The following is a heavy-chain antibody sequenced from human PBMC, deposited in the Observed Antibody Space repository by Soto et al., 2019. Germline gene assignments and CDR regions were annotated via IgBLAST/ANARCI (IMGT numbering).Heavy chain of an antibody. Sequence: EVPLVESGGGLVKPGGSLRLSCAASGFTFSSYSMNWVRQAPGKGLEWVSSISSSSSYIYYADSVKGRFTISRDNAKNSLYLQMNSRRAEDTAVYYCARDLMRDFWSGYYTPYYYYYYGMDVWGQGTTVTVSS. CDR1: GFTFSSYS. V-gene: IGHV3-21*01. CDR3: ARDLMRDFWSGYYTPYYYYYYGMDV. J-gene: IGHJ6*02. D-gene: IGHD3-3*01. CDR2: ISSSSSYI.